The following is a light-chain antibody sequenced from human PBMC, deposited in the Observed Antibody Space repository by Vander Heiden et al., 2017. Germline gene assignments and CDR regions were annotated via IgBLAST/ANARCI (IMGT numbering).Light chain of an antibody. CDR1: ESVSSN. CDR2: GAS. J-gene: IGKJ2*01. Sequence: IVMRQSPATLYVSPGERATLSCRASESVSSNLAWYQQKPGQSPRLLIYGASTTDTGIPARFSGSGSGTDFTLTISSLQSEDFAVYYCQQYNNWPRDTFGQGTKLEIK. V-gene: IGKV3-15*01. CDR3: QQYNNWPRDT.